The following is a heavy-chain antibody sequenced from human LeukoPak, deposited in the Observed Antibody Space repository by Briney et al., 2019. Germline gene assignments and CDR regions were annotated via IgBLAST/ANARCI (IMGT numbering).Heavy chain of an antibody. V-gene: IGHV3-48*01. CDR2: IGISSGNT. CDR1: GFNFIDYS. CDR3: ARDHRYAFDN. Sequence: GGSLRLSCAASGFNFIDYSMNWVRQAPGKGLGWISYIGISSGNTKYADSVKGRFTISRDKARNSLYLQMNSLRVEDTAVYYCARDHRYAFDNWGHGTLVTVSS. D-gene: IGHD5-12*01. J-gene: IGHJ4*01.